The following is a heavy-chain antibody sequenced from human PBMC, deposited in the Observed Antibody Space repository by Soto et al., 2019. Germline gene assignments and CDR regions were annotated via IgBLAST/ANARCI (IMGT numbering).Heavy chain of an antibody. CDR1: GFTFSSYA. V-gene: IGHV3-30-3*01. Sequence: GGSLRLSCAASGFTFSSYAMHWVRQAPGKGLEWVAVISYDGSNKYYADSVKGRFTISRDNSKNTLYLQMNSLRAEDTAVYYCARDPCPVTSCYYYYYYGMDVWGQGTTVTVSS. J-gene: IGHJ6*02. CDR3: ARDPCPVTSCYYYYYYGMDV. D-gene: IGHD2-2*01. CDR2: ISYDGSNK.